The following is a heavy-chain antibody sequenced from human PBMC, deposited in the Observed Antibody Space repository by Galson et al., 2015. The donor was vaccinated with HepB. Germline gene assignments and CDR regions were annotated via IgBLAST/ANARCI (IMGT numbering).Heavy chain of an antibody. Sequence: ETLSLTCTVSGGSVSSGAYYWSWIRQPPGKGLEWIAYIYYTGSTDYNPSLKSRVTISVDTSKNQFSLKLSSVTAADTAVYYCATSYGSGIWFDPWGQGTLVTVSS. CDR1: GGSVSSGAYY. D-gene: IGHD3-10*01. CDR3: ATSYGSGIWFDP. CDR2: IYYTGST. J-gene: IGHJ5*02. V-gene: IGHV4-61*08.